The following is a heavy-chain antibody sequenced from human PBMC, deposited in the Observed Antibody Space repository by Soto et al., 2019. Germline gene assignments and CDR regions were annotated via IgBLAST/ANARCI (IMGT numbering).Heavy chain of an antibody. D-gene: IGHD5-12*01. V-gene: IGHV4-59*01. Sequence: SETLCLTCTVSGAPISAYYWTWIRQPPGKGLEWIGHISSTGSTNYNPSLKSRVTISLDTSKNQFSLNLTSVTDEETAVSYCERRRDGYTGVWLETLGPGTLVT. CDR1: GAPISAYY. CDR2: ISSTGST. J-gene: IGHJ5*02. CDR3: ERRRDGYTGVWLET.